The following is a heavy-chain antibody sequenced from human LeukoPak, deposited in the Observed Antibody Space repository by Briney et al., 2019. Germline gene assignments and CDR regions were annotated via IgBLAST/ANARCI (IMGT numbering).Heavy chain of an antibody. Sequence: SETLSLTCTVSGGSISSSSYYWGWIRQPPGKGLEWIGSIYYSGSTYYDPSLKSRVTISVDTSKNQFSLKLSSVTAADTAVYYCARVRIYCSSTSCYAPPYYMDVWGKGTTVTVSS. J-gene: IGHJ6*03. CDR1: GGSISSSSYY. D-gene: IGHD2-2*01. CDR3: ARVRIYCSSTSCYAPPYYMDV. V-gene: IGHV4-39*07. CDR2: IYYSGST.